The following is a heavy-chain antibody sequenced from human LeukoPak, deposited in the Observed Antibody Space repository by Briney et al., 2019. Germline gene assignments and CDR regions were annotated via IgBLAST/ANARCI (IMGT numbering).Heavy chain of an antibody. V-gene: IGHV4-34*01. CDR2: INHSGST. Sequence: SETLSLTCAVYGGSFSGYYWSWIRQPPGKGLEWIGEINHSGSTNYNPSLKSRVTISVDTSKNQFSLKLSSVTAADTAVYYCARGKQWHRYWGQGTLVTVSS. CDR1: GGSFSGYY. CDR3: ARGKQWHRY. J-gene: IGHJ4*02. D-gene: IGHD6-19*01.